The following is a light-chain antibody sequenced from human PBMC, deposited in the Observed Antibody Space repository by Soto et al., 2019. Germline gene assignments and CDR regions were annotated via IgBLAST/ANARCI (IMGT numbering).Light chain of an antibody. CDR2: EVS. V-gene: IGLV2-14*01. Sequence: QSVLTQPASVSGTPGQSITISCTGPSSDVGGYHYVSWHQLHPGKAPKLMLYEVSNRPSGVSTRYSGSKSGNTASLTISGLQAEVEADYYCSSFTSSSIYVFGTGTKVTVL. CDR3: SSFTSSSIYV. J-gene: IGLJ1*01. CDR1: SSDVGGYHY.